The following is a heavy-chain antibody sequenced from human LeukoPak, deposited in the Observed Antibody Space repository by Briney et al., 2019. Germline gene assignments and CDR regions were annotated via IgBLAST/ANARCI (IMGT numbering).Heavy chain of an antibody. CDR3: ARALYYFDY. V-gene: IGHV3-53*04. Sequence: PGGSLRLSCAVSGFTVSTEYMGWVRQAPGKGLEWVSLINSGDSTSYADSVKGRFTISRHNSKNTLYLQMSSLRAEDTAVYYCARALYYFDYWGQGTLVTVSS. CDR1: GFTVSTEY. CDR2: INSGDST. J-gene: IGHJ4*02.